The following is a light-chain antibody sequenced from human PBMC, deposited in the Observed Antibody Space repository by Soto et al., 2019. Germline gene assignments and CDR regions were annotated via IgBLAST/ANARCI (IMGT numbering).Light chain of an antibody. Sequence: QAVVTQEPSLTVSPGGTVTLTCGSTTGAVTSGHYPYWFQQKPGQAPRTLIYDATNKQSWTPARFSGSLLGGKAALTLSGAQPEDEAEYYCLLSYSGARVFGGGIKLTVL. CDR1: TGAVTSGHY. CDR2: DAT. V-gene: IGLV7-46*01. CDR3: LLSYSGARV. J-gene: IGLJ3*02.